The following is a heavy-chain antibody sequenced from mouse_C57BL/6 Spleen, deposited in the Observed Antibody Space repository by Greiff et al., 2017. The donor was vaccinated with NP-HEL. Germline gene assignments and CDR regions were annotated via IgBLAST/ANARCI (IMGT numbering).Heavy chain of an antibody. CDR2: INPSNGGT. D-gene: IGHD1-1*01. J-gene: IGHJ4*01. CDR3: ARDSTITTVVEDYFDY. Sequence: QVQLQQPGTELVKPGASVKLSCKASGYTFTSYWMHWVKQRPGQGLEWIGNINPSNGGTNYNEKFKSKATLTVDKSSSTAYMQLSSLTSEDSAVYYCARDSTITTVVEDYFDYWGQGTSVTVSS. CDR1: GYTFTSYW. V-gene: IGHV1-53*01.